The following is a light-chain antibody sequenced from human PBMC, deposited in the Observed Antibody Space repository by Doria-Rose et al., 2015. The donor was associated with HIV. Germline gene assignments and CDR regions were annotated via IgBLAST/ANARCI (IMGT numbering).Light chain of an antibody. V-gene: IGKV3-20*01. Sequence: LTQSPGTLXLSPGERATLSCRASQSFSSTYLAWYQQKPGQAPSLLIYDGSTRATGIPDRFSASGSGTDFTLTINRLEPEDFALYYCHQYGTSWTFGQGTKVEI. J-gene: IGKJ1*01. CDR2: DGS. CDR1: QSFSSTY. CDR3: HQYGTSWT.